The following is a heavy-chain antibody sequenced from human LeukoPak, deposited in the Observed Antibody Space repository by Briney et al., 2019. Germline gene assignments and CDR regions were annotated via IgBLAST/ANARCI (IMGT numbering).Heavy chain of an antibody. CDR3: ARGILGVFFLEWSVNYFDY. D-gene: IGHD3-3*01. J-gene: IGHJ4*02. CDR1: GYTFTSYD. Sequence: ASVKVSCKASGYTFTSYDISWVRQAPGQGLEWMGWISAYNGNTNYAQKLQGRVTMTTDTSTSTAYMELRSLRSDDTAVYYCARGILGVFFLEWSVNYFDYWGQGTLVTVSS. CDR2: ISAYNGNT. V-gene: IGHV1-18*01.